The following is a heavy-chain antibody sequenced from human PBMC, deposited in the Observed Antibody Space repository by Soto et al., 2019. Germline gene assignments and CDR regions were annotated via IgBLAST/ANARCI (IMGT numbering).Heavy chain of an antibody. J-gene: IGHJ3*02. Sequence: PTLVNPTQTLTLTCTFSGFSLSTSGMCVSWIRQPPGKALEWLALIDWDDDKYYSTSLKTRLTISKDTSKNQVVLTMTNMDPVDTATYYCARMRHIAEAGKPLDDFDIWGQGTMVTVSS. D-gene: IGHD6-13*01. CDR2: IDWDDDK. CDR1: GFSLSTSGMC. CDR3: ARMRHIAEAGKPLDDFDI. V-gene: IGHV2-70*01.